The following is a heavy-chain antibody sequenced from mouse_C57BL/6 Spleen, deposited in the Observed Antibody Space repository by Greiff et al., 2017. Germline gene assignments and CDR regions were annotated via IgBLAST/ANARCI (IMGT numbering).Heavy chain of an antibody. Sequence: QVQLQQPGAELVKPGASVKMSCKASGYTFTSYWITWVKQRPGQGLEWIGDIYPGSGSTNYNEKFKSKATLTVDTSASTAYMQLSSLTSEDSAVSYWARSDNYDSSMDDWGQGTSVTVSS. D-gene: IGHD2-4*01. J-gene: IGHJ4*01. CDR1: GYTFTSYW. CDR3: ARSDNYDSSMDD. V-gene: IGHV1-55*01. CDR2: IYPGSGST.